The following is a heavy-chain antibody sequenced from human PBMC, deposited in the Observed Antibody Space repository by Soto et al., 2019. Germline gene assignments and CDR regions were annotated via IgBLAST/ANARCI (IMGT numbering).Heavy chain of an antibody. CDR3: ARVIVMITFGGVIATNKDNRFDP. D-gene: IGHD3-16*02. CDR1: GGTFSSYG. J-gene: IGHJ5*02. CDR2: IIPILGTT. V-gene: IGHV1-69*13. Sequence: GASVKVSCKASGGTFSSYGLSWVRQAPGQGLEWMGGIIPILGTTKYAQKFQGRVTITADESTRTAYMELSSLRSEDTAVYYCARVIVMITFGGVIATNKDNRFDPWGQRTLVTVSS.